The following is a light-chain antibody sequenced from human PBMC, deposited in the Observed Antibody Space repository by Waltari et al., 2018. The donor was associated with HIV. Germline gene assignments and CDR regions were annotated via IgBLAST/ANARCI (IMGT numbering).Light chain of an antibody. J-gene: IGLJ1*01. Sequence: QSVLTQPPSASGTPGQRVTISCSGGSSTIGSNIVNWYHQLPGTAPKLLFYSDNQRPSGVPDRFSASLSGNMATLTSSGLQTEDEADYYCCSYAGFNTFVFGSGTKVTVL. CDR2: SDN. V-gene: IGLV1-44*01. CDR3: CSYAGFNTFV. CDR1: SSTIGSNI.